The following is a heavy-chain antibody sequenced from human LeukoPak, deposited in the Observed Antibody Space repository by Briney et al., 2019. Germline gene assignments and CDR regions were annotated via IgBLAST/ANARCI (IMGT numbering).Heavy chain of an antibody. CDR2: ISYDGSNK. CDR3: ARGSSFDY. Sequence: GGSLRLSCAASGFTFSSYNMHWVRQAPGKGLEWVAVISYDGSNKYHADSVKGRFTISRDNSESTLYLQMNSLRPEDTAVYYCARGSSFDYWGQGTLVTVSS. J-gene: IGHJ4*02. CDR1: GFTFSSYN. V-gene: IGHV3-30*03. D-gene: IGHD6-13*01.